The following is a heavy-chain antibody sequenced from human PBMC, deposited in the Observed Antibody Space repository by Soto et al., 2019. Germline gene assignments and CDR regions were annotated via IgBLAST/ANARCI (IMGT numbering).Heavy chain of an antibody. CDR3: AKGGVIGR. Sequence: QVQLVASGGGVVQPGTSLRLSCAASTFNFTSYAMHWVRQAPGNGLEWVAVISYDGRDKFYADSVKGRFTISRDKSKHPLYLHLNSLRRDGTAMYPCAKGGVIGRWGPGTVVTVSS. CDR1: TFNFTSYA. D-gene: IGHD1-26*01. CDR2: ISYDGRDK. V-gene: IGHV3-30*04. J-gene: IGHJ4*02.